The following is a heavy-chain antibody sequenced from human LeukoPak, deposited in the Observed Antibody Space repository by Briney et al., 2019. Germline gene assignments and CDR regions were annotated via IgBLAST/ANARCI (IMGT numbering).Heavy chain of an antibody. CDR1: GGSISSYY. Sequence: ETLSLTCTVSGGSISSYYWSWIRQPPGKGLEWIGYIYYSGSTNYNPSLKSRVTISVDTSKNQFSLKLSSVTAADTAVYYCASSSVVRGYYFDYWGQGTLDTVSS. CDR2: IYYSGST. J-gene: IGHJ4*02. V-gene: IGHV4-59*01. D-gene: IGHD4-23*01. CDR3: ASSSVVRGYYFDY.